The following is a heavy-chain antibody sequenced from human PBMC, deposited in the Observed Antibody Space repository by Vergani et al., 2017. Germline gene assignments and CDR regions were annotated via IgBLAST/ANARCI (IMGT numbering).Heavy chain of an antibody. CDR3: ARVGGWRPNYYYYYGMDV. D-gene: IGHD6-19*01. CDR1: GFTFSSYA. J-gene: IGHJ6*02. CDR2: ISYDGSNK. V-gene: IGHV3-30-3*01. Sequence: QVQLVESGGGVVQPGRSLRLSCAASGFTFSSYAMHWVRQAPGKGLEWVAVISYDGSNKYYADSVKGRFTISRDNSKNTLYLQMNSLRAEDTAVYYCARVGGWRPNYYYYYGMDVWGQGTTVTVSS.